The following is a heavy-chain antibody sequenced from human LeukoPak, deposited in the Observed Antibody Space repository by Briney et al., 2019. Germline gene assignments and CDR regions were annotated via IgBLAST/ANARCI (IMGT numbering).Heavy chain of an antibody. CDR1: GYTFTSYY. D-gene: IGHD3-9*01. Sequence: ASVKDSCKPSGYTFTSYYMHWVRQAPGQGLEWMGIINPSGGSTSYAQKFQGRVTMTRDMSTSTVYMELSSLRSEDAAVYYCARGGNYDILTGYYANYMDVWGKGTTVTVSS. CDR2: INPSGGST. CDR3: ARGGNYDILTGYYANYMDV. V-gene: IGHV1-46*01. J-gene: IGHJ6*03.